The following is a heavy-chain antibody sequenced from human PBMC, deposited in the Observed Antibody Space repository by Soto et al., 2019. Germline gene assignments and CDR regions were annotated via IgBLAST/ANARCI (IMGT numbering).Heavy chain of an antibody. J-gene: IGHJ6*03. CDR2: INHSGST. V-gene: IGHV4-34*01. D-gene: IGHD2-2*01. CDR1: GGSFSGYY. CDR3: ARADCSSTSCYPREVGLRYYYYMDV. Sequence: SETLSLTCAVYGGSFSGYYWSWIRQPPGKGLEWIGEINHSGSTNYNPSLKSRVTISVDTSKNQFSLKLSSVTAADTAVFYCARADCSSTSCYPREVGLRYYYYMDVWGKGTTVTVSS.